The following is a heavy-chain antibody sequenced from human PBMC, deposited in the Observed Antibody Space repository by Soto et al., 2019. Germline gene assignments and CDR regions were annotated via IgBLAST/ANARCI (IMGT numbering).Heavy chain of an antibody. J-gene: IGHJ4*02. CDR2: LYSGGST. CDR1: GFTFSSFV. V-gene: IGHV3-66*01. CDR3: ARRGPTVTATYYSDY. D-gene: IGHD4-17*01. Sequence: GGSLRLSCAASGFTFSSFVMHWVRQAPGKGLEWVSVLYSGGSTYYADSVKGRFTISRDFSKNTLYLQMSTLRADDTSVYYCARRGPTVTATYYSDYWGRGTLVTVSS.